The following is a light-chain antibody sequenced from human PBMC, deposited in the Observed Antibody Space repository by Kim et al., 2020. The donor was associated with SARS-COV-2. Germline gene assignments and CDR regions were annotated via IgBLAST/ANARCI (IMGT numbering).Light chain of an antibody. V-gene: IGLV3-1*01. CDR3: QAWDSSTEV. CDR1: KLGDKY. CDR2: QDS. J-gene: IGLJ2*01. Sequence: SYELTQPPSVSVSPGQTASITCSGDKLGDKYACWYQQKPGQSPVLVIYQDSKRPSGIPERFSGSNSGNTATLTISGTQAMDEADYHCQAWDSSTEVFGGGTQRTVL.